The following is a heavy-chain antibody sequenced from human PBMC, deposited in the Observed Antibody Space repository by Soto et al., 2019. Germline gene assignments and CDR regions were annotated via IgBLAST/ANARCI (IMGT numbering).Heavy chain of an antibody. CDR3: AKFYYYDSSGYYSRFDY. D-gene: IGHD3-22*01. J-gene: IGHJ4*02. Sequence: GGSLRLSCAASGFTFSSYAMSWVRQAPGKGLEWVSAISGSGGSTYYADSVKGRFTISRDNSKNTLYLQMNRLRAEDTAVYYCAKFYYYDSSGYYSRFDYWGQGTLVTVSS. CDR2: ISGSGGST. CDR1: GFTFSSYA. V-gene: IGHV3-23*01.